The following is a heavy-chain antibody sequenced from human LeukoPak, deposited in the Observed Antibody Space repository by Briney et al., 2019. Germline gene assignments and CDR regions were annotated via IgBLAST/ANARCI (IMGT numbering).Heavy chain of an antibody. V-gene: IGHV4-59*08. J-gene: IGHJ4*02. Sequence: PSETLSLTCNVSGGSIIGYYWSWIRQPPGKGLEWIASIYYTGSTNYNPSLKSRVTVSLDTSKHQFSLKLSSVTAADTAVYYCARHRGSNLNRSFDFWGQGSLVTVSS. D-gene: IGHD1-14*01. CDR2: IYYTGST. CDR1: GGSIIGYY. CDR3: ARHRGSNLNRSFDF.